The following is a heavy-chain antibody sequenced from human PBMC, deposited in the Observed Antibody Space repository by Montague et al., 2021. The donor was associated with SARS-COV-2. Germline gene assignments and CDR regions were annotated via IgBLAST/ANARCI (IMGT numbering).Heavy chain of an antibody. D-gene: IGHD6-19*01. J-gene: IGHJ4*02. V-gene: IGHV2-5*02. Sequence: PALVKPTQTLTLTCTFSGFSLRTSGVGVAWIRQPPGKALEWLALIYWDDDKRYSPSLKSRLTITKDTSKNQVVLTMTNMDPVDTATYYCAHRRGGWYVPYFDYWGQGTLVTVSS. CDR1: GFSLRTSGVG. CDR3: AHRRGGWYVPYFDY. CDR2: IYWDDDK.